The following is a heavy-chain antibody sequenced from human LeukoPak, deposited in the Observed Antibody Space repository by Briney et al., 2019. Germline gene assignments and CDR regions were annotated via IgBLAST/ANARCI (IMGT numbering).Heavy chain of an antibody. CDR1: GFTFDDYA. CDR3: AKDDYYDSSGYYGAFDI. V-gene: IGHV3-9*01. D-gene: IGHD3-22*01. Sequence: LPGGSLRLSCAASGFTFDDYAMHWVRQAPGKGLEWVSGISWNSGSIGYADSVKGRFTISRDNSKNTLYLQMNSLRAEDTAVYYCAKDDYYDSSGYYGAFDIWGQGTMVTVSS. CDR2: ISWNSGSI. J-gene: IGHJ3*02.